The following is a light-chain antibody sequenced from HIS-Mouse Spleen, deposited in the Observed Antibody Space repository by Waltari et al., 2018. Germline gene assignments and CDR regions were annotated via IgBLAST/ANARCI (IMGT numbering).Light chain of an antibody. CDR3: YSTDSSGNHRV. CDR1: AFPKKY. V-gene: IGLV3-10*01. Sequence: SYELTQPPSVSVSPGQTASITCAGDAFPKKYAYWYQQKSGHAPVLVIYEDSKRPSGIPERFSGSSSGTMATLTISGAQVEDEADYYCYSTDSSGNHRVFGGGTKLTVL. J-gene: IGLJ2*01. CDR2: EDS.